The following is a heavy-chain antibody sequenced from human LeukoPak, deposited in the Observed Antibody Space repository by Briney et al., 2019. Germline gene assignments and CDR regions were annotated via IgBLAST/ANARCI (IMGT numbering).Heavy chain of an antibody. CDR1: GGSISRYY. V-gene: IGHV4-59*08. Sequence: PSETLSLTCTVSGGSISRYYWSWIRQPPGKGLEWIGYISYSGSTNYNPSLKSRVTISVDTSKNQFSLKLNSMTAADTAVYYCARHSGSYYDNYDYWGQGTLVTVSS. CDR2: ISYSGST. CDR3: ARHSGSYYDNYDY. D-gene: IGHD1-26*01. J-gene: IGHJ4*02.